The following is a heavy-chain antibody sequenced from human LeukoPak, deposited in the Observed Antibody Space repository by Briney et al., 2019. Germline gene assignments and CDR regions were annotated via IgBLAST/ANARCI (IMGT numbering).Heavy chain of an antibody. Sequence: GGSLRLSCAASGFTFSIHAMHWGRQAPGKGLEWVAVISYDGSYKYYADSVKGRFTISRDNSKNTLYLQMNSLRAEDTAVYYCGRPEGGVIPGAFDIWGQGTMVTVSS. V-gene: IGHV3-30*04. J-gene: IGHJ3*02. CDR2: ISYDGSYK. CDR3: GRPEGGVIPGAFDI. CDR1: GFTFSIHA. D-gene: IGHD3-16*02.